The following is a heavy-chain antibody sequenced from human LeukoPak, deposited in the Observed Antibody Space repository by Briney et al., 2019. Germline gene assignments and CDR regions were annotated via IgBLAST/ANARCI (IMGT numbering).Heavy chain of an antibody. CDR2: IIPILGIA. V-gene: IGHV1-69*04. CDR1: GGTFSSYA. Sequence: ASVKVSCKASGGTFSSYAISWVRQAPGQGLEWMGRIIPILGIANYAQKFQGRVTITADKSTSTAYMELSSLRSDDTAVYYCARVSPAILAAHYYYYGMDVWGQGTTVTVSS. J-gene: IGHJ6*02. D-gene: IGHD2-15*01. CDR3: ARVSPAILAAHYYYYGMDV.